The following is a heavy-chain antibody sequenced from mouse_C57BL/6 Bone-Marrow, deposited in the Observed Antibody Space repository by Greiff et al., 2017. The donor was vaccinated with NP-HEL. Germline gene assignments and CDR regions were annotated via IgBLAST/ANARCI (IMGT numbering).Heavy chain of an antibody. CDR3: ARQGNFDV. CDR2: INPSSGYT. J-gene: IGHJ1*03. CDR1: GYTFTGYT. V-gene: IGHV1-4*01. Sequence: VQLQQSGAELARPGASVKMSCKASGYTFTGYTMHWVKQRPGQGLEWIGYINPSSGYTKYNQKFKDKATLTADKSSSTAYMQLSSLTSEDSAVYYCARQGNFDVWGTGTTVTVSS.